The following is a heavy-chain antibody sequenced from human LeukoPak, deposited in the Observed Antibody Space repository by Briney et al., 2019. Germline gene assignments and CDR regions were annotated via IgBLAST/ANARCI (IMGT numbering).Heavy chain of an antibody. Sequence: GASVKVSCKASEYTFSSYDINWVRQTTGQGLEWMGWMNPKNGNTAYARKFQGRVSMTRNTSISTAYMELSSLTSEDTAVYYCTRGGGLNGYGYGYDFDHWGQGTLVTVSS. CDR2: MNPKNGNT. J-gene: IGHJ4*02. CDR3: TRGGGLNGYGYGYDFDH. D-gene: IGHD5-18*01. V-gene: IGHV1-8*01. CDR1: EYTFSSYD.